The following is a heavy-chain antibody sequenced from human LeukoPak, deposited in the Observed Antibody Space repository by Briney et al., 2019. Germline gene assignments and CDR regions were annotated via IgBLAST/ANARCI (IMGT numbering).Heavy chain of an antibody. Sequence: ASVKVSCKASGYTFTGYYMHWVRQAPGQGLEWMGWINPSSGGTNYAQKFQGRVTMTRDTSISTAYMELSRLRSDDTAVYYCARDLIVVGATYRYYYYYMDVWGKGTTVTVSS. CDR2: INPSSGGT. V-gene: IGHV1-2*02. D-gene: IGHD1-26*01. CDR3: ARDLIVVGATYRYYYYYMDV. CDR1: GYTFTGYY. J-gene: IGHJ6*03.